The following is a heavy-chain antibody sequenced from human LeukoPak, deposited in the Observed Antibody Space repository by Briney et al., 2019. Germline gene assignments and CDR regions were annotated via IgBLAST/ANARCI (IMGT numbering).Heavy chain of an antibody. CDR2: IYTSGST. J-gene: IGHJ6*02. CDR3: ARDFFDSSGYLYYYYYYGMDV. V-gene: IGHV4-4*07. D-gene: IGHD3-22*01. Sequence: PSETLSLTCTVSGGSISSYYWSWIRQPAGKGLEWIGRIYTSGSTNYNPSLKSRVTMSVDTSKNQFSLKLSSVTAADTAVYYCARDFFDSSGYLYYYYYYGMDVWGQGTTVTVSS. CDR1: GGSISSYY.